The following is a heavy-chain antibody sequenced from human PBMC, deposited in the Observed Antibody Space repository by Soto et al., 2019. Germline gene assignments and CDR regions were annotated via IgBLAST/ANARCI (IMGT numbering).Heavy chain of an antibody. CDR3: AKEGEHSSGWANFDY. V-gene: IGHV3-30-3*01. CDR2: ISYDGSNI. J-gene: IGHJ4*02. CDR1: GFMFSRFV. D-gene: IGHD6-19*01. Sequence: GGSLRLSCAASGFMFSRFVMHWVRQAPGKGLEWVAVISYDGSNIYYADSVKGRFTISRDNSKNTLYLQMNSLRAEDTSVYYCAKEGEHSSGWANFDYWGQGTLVTVSS.